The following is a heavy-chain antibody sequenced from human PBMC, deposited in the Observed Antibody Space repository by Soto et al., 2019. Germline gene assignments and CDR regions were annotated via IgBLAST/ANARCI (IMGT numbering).Heavy chain of an antibody. CDR2: INPTGGST. D-gene: IGHD2-8*01. V-gene: IGHV1-46*01. CDR3: ARPPFPGCLNAVCYPLDH. J-gene: IGHJ4*02. Sequence: QVHLVQSGAEVKRPGASVTVSCKASGYTFADYYIHWVRQAPGRGLEWMGMINPTGGSTSFAQKFQGRLTMTRDTSTTTLYMELTNLRSEDTALYYCARPPFPGCLNAVCYPLDHCGLGTLVTVSS. CDR1: GYTFADYY.